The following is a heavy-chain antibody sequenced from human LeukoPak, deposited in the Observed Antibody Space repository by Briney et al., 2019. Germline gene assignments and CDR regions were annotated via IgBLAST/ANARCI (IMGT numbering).Heavy chain of an antibody. CDR3: AKFLGPLLMYYIDY. V-gene: IGHV3-23*01. CDR1: GGSISSYY. J-gene: IGHJ4*02. Sequence: ETLSLTCTVSGGSISSYYWSWIRQAPGKGLEXVSAISGSGGSTYYADSVKGRFTISRDNSKNTLYLQMNSLRAEDTAVYYCAKFLGPLLMYYIDYWGQGTLVTVSS. D-gene: IGHD2-21*02. CDR2: ISGSGGST.